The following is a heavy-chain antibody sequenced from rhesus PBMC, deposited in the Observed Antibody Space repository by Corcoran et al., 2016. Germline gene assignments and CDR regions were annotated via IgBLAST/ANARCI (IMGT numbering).Heavy chain of an antibody. CDR3: ARVTGRSLDY. J-gene: IGHJ4*01. D-gene: IGHD2-21*01. CDR1: GGSISSNY. CDR2: ISGSGGST. V-gene: IGHV4-173*01. Sequence: QLQLQESGPGLVKPSETLSLTCAVSGGSISSNYWRWIRQPPGKGLEWIGRISGSGGSTDSNPSLKSRVTISTDPSKNQFSLELTSVTAADTAVYYCARVTGRSLDYWGQGILVTVSS.